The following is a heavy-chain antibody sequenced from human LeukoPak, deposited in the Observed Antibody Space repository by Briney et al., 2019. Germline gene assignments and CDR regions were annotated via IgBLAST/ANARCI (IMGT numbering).Heavy chain of an antibody. CDR3: SRAMVDDDAFDI. D-gene: IGHD3-10*01. J-gene: IGHJ3*02. Sequence: SETLSLTCAVYGGSFSGYYWSWIRQPPGKGLEWIGEINHSGSTNYNPSLKSRVTISVDTSKNQFSLKLSSVTAADTAVYYCSRAMVDDDAFDIWGQGTMVTVSS. CDR1: GGSFSGYY. CDR2: INHSGST. V-gene: IGHV4-34*01.